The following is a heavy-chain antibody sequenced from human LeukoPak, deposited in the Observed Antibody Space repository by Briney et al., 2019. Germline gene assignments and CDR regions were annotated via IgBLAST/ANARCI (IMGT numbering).Heavy chain of an antibody. J-gene: IGHJ5*02. D-gene: IGHD1-14*01. Sequence: GGSLRLSCAGSGFTFSDYWMSWVRQAPGKGLEWVANINLDGNEKHYVDSVKGRFTISRENAKNSLFLHMNSLRAEDTAIYYCARHTTLDPWGQGALVTVSS. CDR2: INLDGNEK. CDR1: GFTFSDYW. CDR3: ARHTTLDP. V-gene: IGHV3-7*01.